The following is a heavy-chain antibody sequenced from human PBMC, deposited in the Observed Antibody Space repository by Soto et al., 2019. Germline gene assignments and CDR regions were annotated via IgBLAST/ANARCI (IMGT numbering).Heavy chain of an antibody. D-gene: IGHD4-17*01. J-gene: IGHJ4*02. CDR3: ARDPTTVTTALDY. V-gene: IGHV1-46*01. CDR1: GYTFTSHY. Sequence: ASVKVSCKASGYTFTSHYMHWVRRAPGQGLEWMGIINPSGGSTSYAQKFQGRVTMTRDTSTSTVYMELSSLRSEDTAVYYCARDPTTVTTALDYWGQGTLVTVSS. CDR2: INPSGGST.